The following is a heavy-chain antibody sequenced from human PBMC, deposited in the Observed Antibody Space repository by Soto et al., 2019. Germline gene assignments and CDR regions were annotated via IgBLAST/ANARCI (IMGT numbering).Heavy chain of an antibody. CDR2: IRSDGTDT. J-gene: IGHJ4*02. CDR3: AREVYSSGWYYFDY. V-gene: IGHV3-74*03. Sequence: EVQLVESGGGLIQPGGSLRLSCAASGFTFSSYWMHWVRQVPGKGLVWVSRIRSDGTDTKYADSVRGRFTISRDNAKNTLYLQMNSLRADDTXXXXCAREVYSSGWYYFDYWGQGTLVTVXS. D-gene: IGHD6-19*01. CDR1: GFTFSSYW.